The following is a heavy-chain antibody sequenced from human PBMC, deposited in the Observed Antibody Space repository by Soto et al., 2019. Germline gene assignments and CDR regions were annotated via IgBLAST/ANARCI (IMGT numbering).Heavy chain of an antibody. J-gene: IGHJ5*02. Sequence: PGGSLRLSCAVSGVTVRSSPMSWVRRAPGKGLEWVSGINGGDDSKHYAESVRGRFTISRDNSKNTLYLQMNSLRAEDTAVYYCAKGEYQLLSTRTWFDPWGQGTLVTVSS. CDR1: GVTVRSSP. CDR3: AKGEYQLLSTRTWFDP. V-gene: IGHV3-23*01. D-gene: IGHD2-2*01. CDR2: INGGDDSK.